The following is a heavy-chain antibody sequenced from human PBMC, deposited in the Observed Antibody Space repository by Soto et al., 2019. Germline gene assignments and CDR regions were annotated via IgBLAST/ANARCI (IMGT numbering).Heavy chain of an antibody. J-gene: IGHJ4*02. CDR1: GFTFSSYS. Sequence: GGSLRLSCAASGFTFSSYSMNWVRQAPGKGLEWISYISTTSSSIYYADSVKGRFTISRDNAKNSLFLQMNSLRDEDTAVYYCARRRVDLDYWGRGGLFAVAS. CDR2: ISTTSSSI. CDR3: ARRRVDLDY. V-gene: IGHV3-48*02. D-gene: IGHD3-3*01.